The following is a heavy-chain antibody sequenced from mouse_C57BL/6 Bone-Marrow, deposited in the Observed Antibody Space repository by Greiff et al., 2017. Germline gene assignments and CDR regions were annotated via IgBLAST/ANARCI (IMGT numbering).Heavy chain of an antibody. Sequence: VKLMESGAGLVRPGTSVQVSCKASGYAFTNSLIAWVKQRPGQGLEWIGVINPGSGGTNYNEKFKGKATLTADKSSSTAYMQLSSLTSEDSAVYFCARDYRGYFDYWGQGTTLTVSS. V-gene: IGHV1-54*01. CDR2: INPGSGGT. CDR1: GYAFTNSL. D-gene: IGHD2-14*01. J-gene: IGHJ2*01. CDR3: ARDYRGYFDY.